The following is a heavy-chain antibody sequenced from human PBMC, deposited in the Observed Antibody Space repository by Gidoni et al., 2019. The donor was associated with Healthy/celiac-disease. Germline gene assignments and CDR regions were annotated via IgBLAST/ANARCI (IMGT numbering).Heavy chain of an antibody. Sequence: QVQLVESGGGVVQHGRSLRLSCAASGFTFSSYGMHWVRQAPGKGLEWVAVIWYDGSNKYYADSVKGRFTISRDNSKNTLYLQMNSLRAEDTAVYYCARDQVGSSWVGDNWFDPWGQGTLVTVSS. V-gene: IGHV3-33*01. CDR2: IWYDGSNK. D-gene: IGHD6-13*01. CDR3: ARDQVGSSWVGDNWFDP. J-gene: IGHJ5*02. CDR1: GFTFSSYG.